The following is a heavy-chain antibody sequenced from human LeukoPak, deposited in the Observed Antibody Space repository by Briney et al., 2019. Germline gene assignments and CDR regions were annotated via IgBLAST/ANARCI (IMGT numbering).Heavy chain of an antibody. Sequence: GRSLRLSCAASGFTFGDYAMHWGRQAPGTGLEWVSGISWNSDSIGYADSVKGRFTISRDNAKNSLYLQMNSLRAEDTAVYYCARDSVPYGSGSYYRNDAFDIWGQGTMVTVSS. CDR3: ARDSVPYGSGSYYRNDAFDI. J-gene: IGHJ3*02. CDR2: ISWNSDSI. V-gene: IGHV3-9*01. CDR1: GFTFGDYA. D-gene: IGHD3-10*01.